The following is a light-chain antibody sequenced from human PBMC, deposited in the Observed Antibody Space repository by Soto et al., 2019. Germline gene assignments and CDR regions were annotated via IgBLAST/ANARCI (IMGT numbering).Light chain of an antibody. CDR2: EVT. Sequence: QSVLTQPASVSGSPGQSITISCTGTSSDVGAYNYVSWYQQHPGKAPKLMIFEVTERPSGVSYRFSGSKSGNTASLTISGLQADDEADYYCSSYTTRATVIFGGGTKVTVL. CDR1: SSDVGAYNY. CDR3: SSYTTRATVI. J-gene: IGLJ2*01. V-gene: IGLV2-14*03.